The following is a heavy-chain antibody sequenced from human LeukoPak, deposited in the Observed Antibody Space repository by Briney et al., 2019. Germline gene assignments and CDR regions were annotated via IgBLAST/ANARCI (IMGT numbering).Heavy chain of an antibody. V-gene: IGHV1-18*01. Sequence: GASVKVSCKASGYTFTSYGISWVRQAPGQGLEWMGWISAYNGNTNYAQKLQGRVTMTTDTSTSTVYMELSSLRSEDTAVYYCARGRHVLRFLEWRRLRYNWFDPWGRGTLVTVSS. CDR3: ARGRHVLRFLEWRRLRYNWFDP. D-gene: IGHD3-3*01. J-gene: IGHJ5*02. CDR1: GYTFTSYG. CDR2: ISAYNGNT.